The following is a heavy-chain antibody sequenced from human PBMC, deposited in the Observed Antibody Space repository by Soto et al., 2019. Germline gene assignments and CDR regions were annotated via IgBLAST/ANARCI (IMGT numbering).Heavy chain of an antibody. CDR1: GGSISSYY. CDR2: IYYSGST. J-gene: IGHJ4*02. D-gene: IGHD5-12*01. Sequence: KTSETLSLTCTVSGGSISSYYWSWIRQPPGKGLEWIGYIYYSGSTNYNPSLKSRVTISVDTSKNQFSLKLSSVTAADTAVYYCARDHGDGYLYYFDYWGQGTLVTVSS. V-gene: IGHV4-59*01. CDR3: ARDHGDGYLYYFDY.